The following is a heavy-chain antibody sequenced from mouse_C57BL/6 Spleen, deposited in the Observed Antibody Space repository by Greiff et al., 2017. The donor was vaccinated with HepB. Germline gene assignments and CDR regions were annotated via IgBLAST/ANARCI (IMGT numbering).Heavy chain of an antibody. V-gene: IGHV1-66*01. CDR1: GYSFTSYY. J-gene: IGHJ2*01. Sequence: VQLQQSGPELVKPGASVKISCKASGYSFTSYYIHWVKQRPGQGLEWIGWIYPGSGNTKYNEKFKGKATLTADTSSSTAYMQLSSLTSEDSAVYYCARGLIYYGNYDYFDYWGQGTTLTVSS. D-gene: IGHD2-1*01. CDR2: IYPGSGNT. CDR3: ARGLIYYGNYDYFDY.